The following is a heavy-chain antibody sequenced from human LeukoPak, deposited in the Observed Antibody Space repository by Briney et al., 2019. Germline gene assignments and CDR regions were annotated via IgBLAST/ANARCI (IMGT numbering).Heavy chain of an antibody. CDR3: ARGPYSYDSSGAFDI. Sequence: PSETLSLTCTVSGDSISSGDDCWSWLRQPAGKGLEWIGRISSSGSTNYNPSLKSRVTISVDTSKHHFSLKLSSVTAADTAVYFCARGPYSYDSSGAFDIWGQGTMVTVSS. CDR1: GDSISSGDDC. J-gene: IGHJ3*02. CDR2: ISSSGST. V-gene: IGHV4-61*02. D-gene: IGHD3-22*01.